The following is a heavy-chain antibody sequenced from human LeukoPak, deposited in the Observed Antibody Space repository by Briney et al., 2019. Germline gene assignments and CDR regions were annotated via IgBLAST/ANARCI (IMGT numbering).Heavy chain of an antibody. J-gene: IGHJ3*02. CDR1: GYSISSGYY. D-gene: IGHD2-2*01. CDR3: AICSSTRTHAFDI. V-gene: IGHV4-38-2*01. CDR2: IYHSGST. Sequence: SETLSLTCAVSGYSISSGYYWGWIRQPPGKGLEWIGSIYHSGSTYYNPSLKSRVTISVDTSKSQFSLKLSSVTAADTAVYYCAICSSTRTHAFDIWGQGTMVTVSS.